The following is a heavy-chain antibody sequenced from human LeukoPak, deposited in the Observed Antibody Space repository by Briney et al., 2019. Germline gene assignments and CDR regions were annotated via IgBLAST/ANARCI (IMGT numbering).Heavy chain of an antibody. CDR1: GFTFSSYA. V-gene: IGHV3-23*01. CDR2: ISGSGGST. J-gene: IGHJ5*02. CDR3: DKHRGYSSLPPFDP. D-gene: IGHD6-13*01. Sequence: GGSLRLSCAASGFTFSSYAMSWVRQAPGKGLEWVSAISGSGGSTYYADSVKGRFTISRDHSKNTLYLQMNSLRAEDTAVYYCDKHRGYSSLPPFDPWGQGTLVTVSS.